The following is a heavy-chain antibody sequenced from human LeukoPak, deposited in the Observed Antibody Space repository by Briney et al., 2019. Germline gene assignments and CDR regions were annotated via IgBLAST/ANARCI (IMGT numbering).Heavy chain of an antibody. CDR2: IGSSSSYI. V-gene: IGHV3-21*01. CDR1: GFTFSSYS. Sequence: PGGSLRLSCAASGFTFSSYSMNWVRQAPGKGLEWVSSIGSSSSYIYYADSVKGRFTISRDNAKNSLYLQMNSLRAEDTAVYYCARESHSYGYNYYYYYYMDVWGKGTTVTVSS. J-gene: IGHJ6*03. D-gene: IGHD5-18*01. CDR3: ARESHSYGYNYYYYYYMDV.